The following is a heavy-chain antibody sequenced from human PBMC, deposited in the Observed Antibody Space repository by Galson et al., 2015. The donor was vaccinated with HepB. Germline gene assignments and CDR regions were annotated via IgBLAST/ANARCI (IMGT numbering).Heavy chain of an antibody. Sequence: SVKVSCKASGYTFTAYYMHWVRQAPGQGLEWMGWINPNSGGTNYAQKFQGWVSMTRDTSITTAYMDLGRLRSDDTAVCYCARSYGEGEGATHAFDIWGQGTMVTVSS. J-gene: IGHJ3*02. V-gene: IGHV1-2*04. CDR3: ARSYGEGEGATHAFDI. CDR1: GYTFTAYY. D-gene: IGHD1-26*01. CDR2: INPNSGGT.